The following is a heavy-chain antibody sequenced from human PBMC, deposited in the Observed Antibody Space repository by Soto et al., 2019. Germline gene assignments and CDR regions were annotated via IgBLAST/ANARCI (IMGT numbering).Heavy chain of an antibody. CDR3: ARGGIAARILDY. V-gene: IGHV4-34*01. CDR1: GGSFFGYY. J-gene: IGHJ4*02. D-gene: IGHD6-6*01. Sequence: SETLSLTCAVYGGSFFGYYWSWIRQPPGKGLEWIGEINHSGDANYNPSLKSRVTVSMDTSKNQFSLSLRSVAAADTAVYYCARGGIAARILDYWGQGTLVTVS. CDR2: INHSGDA.